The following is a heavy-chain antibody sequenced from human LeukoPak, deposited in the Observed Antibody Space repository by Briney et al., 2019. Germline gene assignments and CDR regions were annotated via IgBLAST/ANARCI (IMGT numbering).Heavy chain of an antibody. J-gene: IGHJ4*02. CDR2: IIPIFGTA. V-gene: IGHV1-69*13. CDR3: AREGLRYYYDSSPYFNVGDYFDY. Sequence: SVKVSCKASGGTFSSYAISWVRQAPGQGLEWMGGIIPIFGTAKYAQKFQGRVTITADESTSTAYMELSSLRSEDTAVYYCAREGLRYYYDSSPYFNVGDYFDYWGQGTLVTVSS. CDR1: GGTFSSYA. D-gene: IGHD3-22*01.